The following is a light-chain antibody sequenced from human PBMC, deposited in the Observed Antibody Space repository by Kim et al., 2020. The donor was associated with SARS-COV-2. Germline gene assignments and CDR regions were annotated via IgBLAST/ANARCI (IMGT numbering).Light chain of an antibody. Sequence: AQGRTVIVTGQGGGLGSYYAGWCQQKQGQAPVLVIFCKNKQPSGVPDRFSASSSADTASLTITGAQAEDEADYYCSSRNTSSNIWVFGGGTKLTVL. V-gene: IGLV3-19*01. CDR2: CKN. CDR1: GLGSYY. CDR3: SSRNTSSNIWV. J-gene: IGLJ3*02.